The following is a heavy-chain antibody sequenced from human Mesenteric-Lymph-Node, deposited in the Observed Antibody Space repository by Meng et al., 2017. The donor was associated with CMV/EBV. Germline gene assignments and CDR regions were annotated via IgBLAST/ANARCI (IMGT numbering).Heavy chain of an antibody. CDR1: GGSISSSSYY. Sequence: SETLSLTCTVSGGSISSSSYYWGWIRQPPGKGLEWIGSISYSGSTYYNPSLKSRVTISLDTSKNQFSLKLTSVTAADTAVYYCARDHRGYCSSTSCYKRGYYYYGMDVWGQGTTVTVSS. CDR2: ISYSGST. V-gene: IGHV4-39*07. J-gene: IGHJ6*02. D-gene: IGHD2-2*02. CDR3: ARDHRGYCSSTSCYKRGYYYYGMDV.